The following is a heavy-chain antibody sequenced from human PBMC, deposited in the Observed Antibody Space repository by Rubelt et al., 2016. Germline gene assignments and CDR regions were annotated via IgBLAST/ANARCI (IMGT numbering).Heavy chain of an antibody. D-gene: IGHD2-15*01. Sequence: QVQLVQSGSELKDPGASVTVSCKASGYTFTSYAMHWVRQAPGQRLEWMGWINAGNGNTKYSQKCQGRVTITRDTSASTAYMELSSLRSEDTAVYYCARGYCSGGSCYYFDYWGQGTLVTVSS. CDR2: INAGNGNT. CDR3: ARGYCSGGSCYYFDY. CDR1: GYTFTSYA. V-gene: IGHV1-3*01. J-gene: IGHJ4*02.